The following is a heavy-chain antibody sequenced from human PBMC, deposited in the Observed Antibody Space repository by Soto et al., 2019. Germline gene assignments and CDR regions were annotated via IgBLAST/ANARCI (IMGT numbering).Heavy chain of an antibody. V-gene: IGHV1-18*01. J-gene: IGHJ4*02. CDR2: ISGHNDNT. Sequence: QVQLVQSGAEVKMPGASVKVSCKASVDTFTTYGISWVRQAPGQGLEWMGWISGHNDNTKYAQKFQGRVIMTADTSTSTAYVELRTLTSDDTAVYYCAREYCTSTSCYGVDYWGQGTLVTVSS. CDR1: VDTFTTYG. CDR3: AREYCTSTSCYGVDY. D-gene: IGHD2-2*01.